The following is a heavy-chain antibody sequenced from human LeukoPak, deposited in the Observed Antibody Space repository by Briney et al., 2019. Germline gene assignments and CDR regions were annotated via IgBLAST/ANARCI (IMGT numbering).Heavy chain of an antibody. D-gene: IGHD3-10*01. CDR3: VKDSSSGSYFDY. Sequence: PGGSLRLSCSXSGXTFXRXXXXXVXXXPGXXLXYXSAISXNGGSTYYADSVKGRFTISRDNSRNTLRLQMSSLRVEDTAVYYCVKDSSSGSYFDYWGQGTLVTVSS. V-gene: IGHV3-64D*06. CDR1: GXTFXRXX. J-gene: IGHJ4*02. CDR2: ISXNGGST.